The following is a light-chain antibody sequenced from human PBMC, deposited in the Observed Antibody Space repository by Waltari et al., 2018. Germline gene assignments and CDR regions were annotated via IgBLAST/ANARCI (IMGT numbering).Light chain of an antibody. V-gene: IGLV1-40*01. J-gene: IGLJ2*01. CDR2: GST. Sequence: QSGLTQPPSVSGAPGQRVTISCTGSSSNIGVGYDVHWYQQVPGAAPKLLIYGSTKRPSGVPDRFSGSKSGTSASLASTGLQAEDESDYYCQSYDRSLSGHVVFGGGTKLTVL. CDR1: SSNIGVGYD. CDR3: QSYDRSLSGHVV.